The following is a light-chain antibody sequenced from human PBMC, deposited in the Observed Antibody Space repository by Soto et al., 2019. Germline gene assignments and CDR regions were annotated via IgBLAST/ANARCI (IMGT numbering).Light chain of an antibody. CDR3: QSYDSSLSGSRV. CDR1: SSKNGAGYD. CDR2: GNS. Sequence: QSVLTQPAPVSWGPGEGVTHSFTWSSSKNGAGYDVHWYQQLPGTAPKLLIYGNSNRPSGVPDRFSGSKSGASASLAITGLQAEDEADYYCQSYDSSLSGSRVFGTGTKVTVL. J-gene: IGLJ1*01. V-gene: IGLV1-40*01.